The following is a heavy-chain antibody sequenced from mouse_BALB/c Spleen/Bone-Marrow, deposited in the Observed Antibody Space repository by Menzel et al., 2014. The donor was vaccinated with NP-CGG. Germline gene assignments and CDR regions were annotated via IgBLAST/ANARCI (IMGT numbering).Heavy chain of an antibody. CDR2: INPSTGYA. V-gene: IGHV1-7*01. J-gene: IGHJ2*01. Sequence: QVQLQQSGPELAKPGASVKMSCKASGYTFTDTWIHWIKQRPGQGLEWIGCINPSTGYAEYNQNFKDKATLTVDKSSSTAYMQLSSLTSEDSAVYYCARDYWGQGTTLTVSP. CDR3: ARDY. CDR1: GYTFTDTW.